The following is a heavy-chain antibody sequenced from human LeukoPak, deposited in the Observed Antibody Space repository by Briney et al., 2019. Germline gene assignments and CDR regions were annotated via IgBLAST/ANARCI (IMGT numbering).Heavy chain of an antibody. CDR3: ARVSDSGWFFDF. Sequence: PGESLKISCKGSGYSFTSYWIGWVRQMPGKGLEWMGIVFPGDSDTTYSPYFQGQVTISADKSIPTAYLQWSSLKASDTAMYYCARVSDSGWFFDFWGQGTLVTVSS. CDR2: VFPGDSDT. CDR1: GYSFTSYW. V-gene: IGHV5-51*01. J-gene: IGHJ4*02. D-gene: IGHD6-19*01.